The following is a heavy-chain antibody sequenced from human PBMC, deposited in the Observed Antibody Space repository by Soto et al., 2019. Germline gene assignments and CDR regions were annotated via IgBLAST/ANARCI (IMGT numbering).Heavy chain of an antibody. CDR1: GYTFTSYY. D-gene: IGHD6-19*01. CDR3: ACGWYYGMDV. V-gene: IGHV1-46*01. CDR2: INPSGVST. Sequence: ASVKVSCKASGYTFTSYYMHWVRQAPGQGLEWMEIINPSGVSTSYAQKFQRRVTMTRDTSTSTVYMELSSLRSEDTGVYYCACGWYYGMDVWGQGTTVTVSS. J-gene: IGHJ6*02.